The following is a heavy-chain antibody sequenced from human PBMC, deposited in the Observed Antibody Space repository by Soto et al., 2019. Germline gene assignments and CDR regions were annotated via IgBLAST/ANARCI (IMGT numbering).Heavy chain of an antibody. D-gene: IGHD3-3*01. J-gene: IGHJ6*02. Sequence: ASVKVSCKASGYTFTSYDINWVRQATGQGLEWMGWMNPNSGNTGYAQKFQGRVTMTRNTSISTAYMELSSLRSEDTAVYYCARGLRFLEWLPLYYYYGMDVWGQGTTVTVSS. CDR2: MNPNSGNT. V-gene: IGHV1-8*01. CDR3: ARGLRFLEWLPLYYYYGMDV. CDR1: GYTFTSYD.